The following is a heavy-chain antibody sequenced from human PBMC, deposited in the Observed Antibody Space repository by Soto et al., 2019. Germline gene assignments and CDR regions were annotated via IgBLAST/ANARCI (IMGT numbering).Heavy chain of an antibody. CDR1: GDSISSYY. J-gene: IGHJ6*03. CDR2: ISYTGST. Sequence: SETLSLTCTVSGDSISSYYWSWIRQPPGRGLEWIGFISYTGSTNYSPSLKSRVNISVDTSKNQFSLRLSSVTAADTAVYFCARRFNSYMDVWGKGTTVTVSS. V-gene: IGHV4-59*08. CDR3: ARRFNSYMDV.